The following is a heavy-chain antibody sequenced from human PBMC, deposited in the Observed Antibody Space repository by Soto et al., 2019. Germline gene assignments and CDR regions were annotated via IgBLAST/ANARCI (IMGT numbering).Heavy chain of an antibody. CDR3: APMGV. CDR2: IGGSDNRT. Sequence: VGSLRLSCAASGFTFSSYAMSWVRQAPGKGLEWVSAIGGSDNRTYYADSVKGRFTISRDNSKNTLYLQMSSLRADDTAVYYCAPMGVWGQGTTVTVSS. V-gene: IGHV3-23*01. CDR1: GFTFSSYA. J-gene: IGHJ6*02.